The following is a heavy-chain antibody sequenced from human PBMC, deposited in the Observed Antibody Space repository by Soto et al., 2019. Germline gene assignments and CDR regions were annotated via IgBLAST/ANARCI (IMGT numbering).Heavy chain of an antibody. Sequence: PSETLSLTCTVSGGSISSSSYYWGWIRQPPGKGLEWIGSIYYSGSTYYNPSLKSRVTISVDTSKNQFSLKLSSVTAADTAVYYCARQGTPYLEWLSWGQGTLVTVSS. CDR2: IYYSGST. J-gene: IGHJ5*02. CDR1: GGSISSSSYY. CDR3: ARQGTPYLEWLS. V-gene: IGHV4-39*01. D-gene: IGHD3-3*01.